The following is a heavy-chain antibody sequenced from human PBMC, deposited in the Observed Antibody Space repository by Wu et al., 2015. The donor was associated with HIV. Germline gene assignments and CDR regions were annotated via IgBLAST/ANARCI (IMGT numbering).Heavy chain of an antibody. J-gene: IGHJ6*02. V-gene: IGHV1-8*01. D-gene: IGHD6-13*01. CDR2: MNPNSGNT. Sequence: QVQLVQSGAEVKKPGASVKVSCKASGYTFTSYDINWVRQATGQGLEWMGWMNPNSGNTGYAQKFQGRVTMTRNTSISTAYMELSSLRSEDTAVYYCARTIAAAGRDYYYYGMDVWGQGTTVTVSS. CDR1: GYTFTSYD. CDR3: ARTIAAAGRDYYYYGMDV.